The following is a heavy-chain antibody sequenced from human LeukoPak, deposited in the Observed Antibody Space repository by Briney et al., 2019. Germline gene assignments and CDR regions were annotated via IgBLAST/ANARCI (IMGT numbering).Heavy chain of an antibody. D-gene: IGHD3-16*02. CDR3: ARVNRGDAFDI. CDR2: INGAGSST. CDR1: GFTFSSHW. J-gene: IGHJ3*02. Sequence: GGSLRLSCAASGFTFSSHWKHWVRQAPGKGLVWVSRINGAGSSTSYADSVKGRFTVSRDNAKNTLYLQMNSLRAEDTAVYYCARVNRGDAFDIWGQGTLVTVSS. V-gene: IGHV3-74*01.